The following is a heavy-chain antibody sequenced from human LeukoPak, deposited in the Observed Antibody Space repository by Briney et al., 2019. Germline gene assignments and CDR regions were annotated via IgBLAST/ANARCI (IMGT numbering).Heavy chain of an antibody. D-gene: IGHD3-16*01. V-gene: IGHV3-20*04. CDR1: GFTFDDYG. CDR2: INWNGGST. Sequence: GESLRLSCAASGFTFDDYGMSWVRQAPGKGLEWVSGINWNGGSTGYADSVKGRFTISRDNAKNSLYLQMNSLTAEDTALYYCARDALGGEPGDYWGQGTLVTVSS. CDR3: ARDALGGEPGDY. J-gene: IGHJ4*02.